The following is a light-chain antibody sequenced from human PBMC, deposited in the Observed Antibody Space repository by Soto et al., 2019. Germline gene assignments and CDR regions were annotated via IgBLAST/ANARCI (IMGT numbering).Light chain of an antibody. V-gene: IGKV1-39*01. Sequence: DIQLTPSPSFLSASVGYIVTITCRASQGISSYLQWYQQKPGKAPKLLIYATSTLQSGVPSRFSGSGSGTDFTLTINSLQPEDFATYYCQKSYNTLWKCGQGNKGAIK. J-gene: IGKJ1*01. CDR2: ATS. CDR3: QKSYNTLWK. CDR1: QGISSY.